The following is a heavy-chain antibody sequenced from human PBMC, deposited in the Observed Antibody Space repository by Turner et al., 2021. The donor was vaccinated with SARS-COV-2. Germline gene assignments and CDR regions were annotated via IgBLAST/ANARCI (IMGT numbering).Heavy chain of an antibody. V-gene: IGHV3-23*01. CDR2: ISGSGGST. D-gene: IGHD6-19*01. Sequence: EVQLLESGGGLVQPGGSLRLSCAASGFTFSSYAMSWVRQAPGKGLEWVSCISGSGGSTYYADSVKGRFTISRDNSKNTLYLQMNSLRAEDTAVYYCAKAGAYYYYGMDVWGQGTTVTVSS. CDR3: AKAGAYYYYGMDV. J-gene: IGHJ6*02. CDR1: GFTFSSYA.